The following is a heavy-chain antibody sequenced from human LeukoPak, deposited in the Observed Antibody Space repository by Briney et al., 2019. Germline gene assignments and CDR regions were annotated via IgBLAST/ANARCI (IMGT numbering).Heavy chain of an antibody. D-gene: IGHD5-24*01. CDR2: INAGNGNT. CDR3: AREIDRDDYNRFFDY. V-gene: IGHV1-3*01. Sequence: ALVKVSCKASGYSFSTYTMNWVRQAPGQRLEWMGWINAGNGNTKYSQKFQGRVTITRDTSASTAYMEMRSLRSEDTAVYYCAREIDRDDYNRFFDYWGQGTLVTVSS. CDR1: GYSFSTYT. J-gene: IGHJ4*02.